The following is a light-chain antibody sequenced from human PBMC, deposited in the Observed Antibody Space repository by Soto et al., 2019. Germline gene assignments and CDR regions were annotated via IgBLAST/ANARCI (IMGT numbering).Light chain of an antibody. Sequence: QSVLTQPPSASGSPGQSVTISCTGTISDVGGYNYVSWYQQHPGKAPKLMIYEVNKRPSGVPDRFSGSKSGNTASLTVSGLQAEDEADYYCNSYAGSPYVFGTGTKVT. CDR2: EVN. V-gene: IGLV2-8*01. J-gene: IGLJ1*01. CDR1: ISDVGGYNY. CDR3: NSYAGSPYV.